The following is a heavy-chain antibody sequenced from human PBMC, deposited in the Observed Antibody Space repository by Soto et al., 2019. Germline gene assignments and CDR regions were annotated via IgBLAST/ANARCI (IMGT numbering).Heavy chain of an antibody. Sequence: QVQLVESGGGLVKPGGSLRLSCAASGFTFSDYYMSWIRQAPGKGLEWVSYISSSSSYTNYVDSVKGRFTISRDNAKNSLYLQMNSLRAEDTAVYYCARDHYGPGWFDPWGQGTLVTVSS. CDR3: ARDHYGPGWFDP. CDR1: GFTFSDYY. V-gene: IGHV3-11*05. D-gene: IGHD3-10*01. CDR2: ISSSSSYT. J-gene: IGHJ5*02.